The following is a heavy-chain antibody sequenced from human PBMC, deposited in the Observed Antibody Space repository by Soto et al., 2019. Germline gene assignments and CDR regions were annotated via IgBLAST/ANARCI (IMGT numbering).Heavy chain of an antibody. D-gene: IGHD6-19*01. Sequence: SETLSLTCAVYGGSFSGYYWSWIRQPPGKGLEWIGEINHSGSTNYNPSLKSRVTISVDTSKNQFSLKLSSVTAADTAVYYCARSRIAVAGKGSYFDYWGQGTLVTVSS. CDR2: INHSGST. CDR3: ARSRIAVAGKGSYFDY. CDR1: GGSFSGYY. V-gene: IGHV4-34*01. J-gene: IGHJ4*02.